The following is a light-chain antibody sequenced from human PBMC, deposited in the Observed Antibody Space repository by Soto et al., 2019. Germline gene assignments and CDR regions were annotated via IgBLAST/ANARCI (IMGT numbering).Light chain of an antibody. CDR1: QDIRSW. Sequence: DIQMTQSPSYVSASIGDRVTISCRASQDIRSWLAWYQQKPGKAPKLLIYAASSLQRGVPSRFRGSGSGTNFTLTISSLQAEDFATYYCQQAKSPGAFGQGTKV. J-gene: IGKJ1*01. V-gene: IGKV1D-12*01. CDR3: QQAKSPGA. CDR2: AAS.